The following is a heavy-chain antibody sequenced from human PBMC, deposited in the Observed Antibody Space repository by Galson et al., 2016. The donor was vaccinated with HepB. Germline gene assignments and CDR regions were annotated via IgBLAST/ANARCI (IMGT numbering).Heavy chain of an antibody. J-gene: IGHJ4*02. CDR3: ASLDWGQMRD. D-gene: IGHD3/OR15-3a*01. CDR1: GFIFRTYA. Sequence: SLRLSCVASGFIFRTYALNWVRQAPGKGLEWVSAITPGGDSSSYADSMKGRFAISRDNSKDTLYLQINSLSPDDTAVYYCASLDWGQMRDWGQGALVIVSS. CDR2: ITPGGDSS. V-gene: IGHV3-23*01.